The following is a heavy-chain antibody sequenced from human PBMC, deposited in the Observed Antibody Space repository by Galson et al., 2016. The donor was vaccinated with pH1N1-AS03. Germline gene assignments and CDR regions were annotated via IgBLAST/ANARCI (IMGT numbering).Heavy chain of an antibody. CDR3: ARSTHVNEGLDF. CDR1: GFSLSTGGVH. D-gene: IGHD2-8*01. Sequence: PALVKPTQTLTLTCTFSGFSLSTGGVHVAWIRQPPGKALEWLALIFWDGETRYRPSLRNRLTITKDTSKNQVVLTMTNMDPVDTATYYCARSTHVNEGLDFWGQGTLVTVSS. CDR2: IFWDGET. J-gene: IGHJ4*02. V-gene: IGHV2-5*02.